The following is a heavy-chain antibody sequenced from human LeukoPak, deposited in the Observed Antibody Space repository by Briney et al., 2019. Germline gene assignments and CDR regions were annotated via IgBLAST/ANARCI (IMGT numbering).Heavy chain of an antibody. Sequence: ASVKVSCKTSGYSFTSYHMHWLRQAPGQGLEWVGILKSSGDTTVYARKFQGRVTVTRDTSTSTVYMELSSLSSEDTAVYYCAREDPHTYNFDFWGPGTLVTVSS. V-gene: IGHV1-46*01. D-gene: IGHD1-1*01. CDR2: LKSSGDTT. J-gene: IGHJ4*02. CDR3: AREDPHTYNFDF. CDR1: GYSFTSYH.